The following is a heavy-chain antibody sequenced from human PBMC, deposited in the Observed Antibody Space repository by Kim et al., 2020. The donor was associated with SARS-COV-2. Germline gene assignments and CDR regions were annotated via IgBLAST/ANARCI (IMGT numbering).Heavy chain of an antibody. D-gene: IGHD4-4*01. CDR1: GFGFSNNA. Sequence: GGSLRLSCVASGFGFSNNAMGWVRQAPGKGLXXVSSXSGTGTDMYYADSVRGRXXISRXKGKNTLHLQMNSLRADDTXRYYXGKDIXDYSAXDAWGXGTTVTVS. J-gene: IGHJ6*02. V-gene: IGHV3-23*01. CDR3: GKDIXDYSAXDA. CDR2: XSGTGTDM.